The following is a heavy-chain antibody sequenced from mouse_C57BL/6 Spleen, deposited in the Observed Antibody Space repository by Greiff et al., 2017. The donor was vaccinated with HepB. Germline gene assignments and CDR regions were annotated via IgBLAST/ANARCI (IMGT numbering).Heavy chain of an antibody. CDR1: GYTFTDYY. CDR3: ARDDDYGYYAMDY. CDR2: IYPGSGNT. D-gene: IGHD2-4*01. V-gene: IGHV1-76*01. J-gene: IGHJ4*01. Sequence: QVQLQQSGAELVRPGASVKLSCKASGYTFTDYYINWVKQRPGQGLEWIARIYPGSGNTYYNEKFKGKATLTAEKSSSTAYMQLSSLTSEDSAVYFCARDDDYGYYAMDYWGQGTSVTVSS.